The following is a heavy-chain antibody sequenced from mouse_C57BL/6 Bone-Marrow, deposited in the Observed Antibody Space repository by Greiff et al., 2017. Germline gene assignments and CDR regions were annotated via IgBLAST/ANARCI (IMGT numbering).Heavy chain of an antibody. Sequence: LQRVESGAELANPGASVKLSCKASGYTFTSYWMHWVKQRPGQGLEWIGYINPSSGYTKYNQKFKDKATLTADKSSSTAYIQLSSLTYEDSAVYYCARRVYGAWFAYWVQGTLVTVSA. J-gene: IGHJ3*01. CDR2: INPSSGYT. CDR1: GYTFTSYW. CDR3: ARRVYGAWFAY. D-gene: IGHD1-1*02. V-gene: IGHV1-7*01.